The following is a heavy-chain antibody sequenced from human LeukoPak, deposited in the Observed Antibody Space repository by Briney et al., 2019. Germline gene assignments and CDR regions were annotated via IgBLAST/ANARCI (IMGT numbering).Heavy chain of an antibody. Sequence: GGSLRLSCAAAAFTLSNYWMYWVRQAPGRGLVWVSRLSSDGSSTIYADSVKGRFTISRDNAKNTLYLQMNSLRAEDTAVYHCARDLGGGSNIWGQGTMVTVSS. CDR2: LSSDGSST. CDR1: AFTLSNYW. V-gene: IGHV3-74*01. J-gene: IGHJ3*02. CDR3: ARDLGGGSNI. D-gene: IGHD2-15*01.